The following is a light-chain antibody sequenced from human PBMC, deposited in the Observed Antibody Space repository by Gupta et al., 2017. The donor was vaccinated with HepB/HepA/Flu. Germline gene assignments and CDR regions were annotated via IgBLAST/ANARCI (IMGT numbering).Light chain of an antibody. J-gene: IGLJ1*01. CDR2: NDY. CDR1: SPNVGRDN. CDR3: AAWDNSLSAYV. V-gene: IGLV1-47*02. Sequence: QPVLTQPPSASGTPGQRVTISCSGSSPNVGRDNVYWYQQLPGTAPKLPIYNDYQRPSGFPDRFSGSKSGTSASLAISGLRSEDEADYYCAAWDNSLSAYVFGTGTWVTVL.